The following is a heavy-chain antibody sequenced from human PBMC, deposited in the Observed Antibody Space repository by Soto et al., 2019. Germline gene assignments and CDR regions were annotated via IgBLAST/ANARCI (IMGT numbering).Heavy chain of an antibody. V-gene: IGHV6-1*01. D-gene: IGHD6-13*01. CDR2: TYYRSKWYN. CDR3: ARGERGIAAAGGDFDY. J-gene: IGHJ4*02. Sequence: SQTLSLTCAISGDGVSSNSAAWNWIRQSPSRGLEWLGRTYYRSKWYNDYAVSVKSRITINPDTSKNQFSLQLNSVTPEDTAVYYCARGERGIAAAGGDFDYWGQGTLVTVSS. CDR1: GDGVSSNSAA.